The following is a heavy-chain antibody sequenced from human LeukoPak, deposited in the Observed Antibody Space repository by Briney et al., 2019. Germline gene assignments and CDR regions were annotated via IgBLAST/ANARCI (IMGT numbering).Heavy chain of an antibody. Sequence: GASVKVSCKASGYTFTSYGISWVRQAPGQGLEWMGWISAYNGNTNHAQKLQGRVTMTTDTSTSTAYMELRSLRSDDTAVYYCARGPYCSGGTCYSQYFDYWGQGTLVTVSS. CDR2: ISAYNGNT. D-gene: IGHD2-15*01. V-gene: IGHV1-18*01. CDR3: ARGPYCSGGTCYSQYFDY. CDR1: GYTFTSYG. J-gene: IGHJ4*02.